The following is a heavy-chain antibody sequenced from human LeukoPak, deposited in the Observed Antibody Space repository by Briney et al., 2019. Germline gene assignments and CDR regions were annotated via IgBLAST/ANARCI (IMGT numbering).Heavy chain of an antibody. D-gene: IGHD3-22*01. CDR3: ARQRHDRSDCYYVYFDS. CDR1: GGSISSSSYY. Sequence: SETLSLTCTVSGGSISSSSYYCDWIRQPPGKGLEWIGSIYYSGTTYYNPSLKSRVTISVDTSKNQFSLKLSSVTAADTAVYYCARQRHDRSDCYYVYFDSWGQGTLVTVSS. J-gene: IGHJ4*02. CDR2: IYYSGTT. V-gene: IGHV4-39*01.